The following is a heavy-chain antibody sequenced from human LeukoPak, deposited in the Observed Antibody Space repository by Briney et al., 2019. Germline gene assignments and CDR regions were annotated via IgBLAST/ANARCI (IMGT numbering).Heavy chain of an antibody. CDR2: ISAYNGNT. CDR3: AGDNSGSYLSAEYFHH. Sequence: ASVKVSCKASGYTFTSYGISRVRQAPGQGLEWVGWISAYNGNTNYAQKLQGRVIMTTDTSTTTAYMELRSLRSDDTAVYYCAGDNSGSYLSAEYFHHWGQGTLVTVSS. V-gene: IGHV1-18*01. D-gene: IGHD1-26*01. J-gene: IGHJ1*01. CDR1: GYTFTSYG.